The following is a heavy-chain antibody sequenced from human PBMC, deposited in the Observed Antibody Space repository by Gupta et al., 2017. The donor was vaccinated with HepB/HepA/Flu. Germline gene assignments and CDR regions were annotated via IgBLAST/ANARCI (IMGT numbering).Heavy chain of an antibody. CDR3: ARDDYKNPRVFED. J-gene: IGHJ4*02. Sequence: QVQLQESGPGLVKPSETLSLSCTVSRGSIYSYFWTWIRQPPGKGLEWIGYISYTGNTDYNPSLKSRVTISLDRSKNQFSLKLSSATAADTAVYYCARDDYKNPRVFEDWGPGTLGTVSS. V-gene: IGHV4-59*01. D-gene: IGHD4-11*01. CDR1: RGSIYSYF. CDR2: ISYTGNT.